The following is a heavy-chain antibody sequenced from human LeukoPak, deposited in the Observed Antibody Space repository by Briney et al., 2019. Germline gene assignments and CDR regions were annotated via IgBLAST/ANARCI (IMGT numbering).Heavy chain of an antibody. V-gene: IGHV3-53*01. Sequence: GGSLRLSCAASGFTFSNNYMSWVRQVPGKGPEWVSGILDNGDTNYADSVKGRFTISRDNSKNTLYLQMSSLRADDTAVYYCVRGRLFRGGFDSWGQGTLVTVS. CDR1: GFTFSNNY. CDR2: ILDNGDT. J-gene: IGHJ4*02. CDR3: VRGRLFRGGFDS. D-gene: IGHD2-15*01.